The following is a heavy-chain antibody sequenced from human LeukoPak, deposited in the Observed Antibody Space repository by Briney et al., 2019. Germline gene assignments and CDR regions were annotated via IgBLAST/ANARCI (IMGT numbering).Heavy chain of an antibody. Sequence: SETLSLTCTVSGGSISRYYWGWIRQPPGKGLEWIGYISYSGGTKYNPSRKSRVTMSLDTSKDQFSLKLRSVTAADTPIYYCARGADPSGWYFDYWGQGTLVTVSS. V-gene: IGHV4-59*08. D-gene: IGHD6-19*01. J-gene: IGHJ4*02. CDR2: ISYSGGT. CDR1: GGSISRYY. CDR3: ARGADPSGWYFDY.